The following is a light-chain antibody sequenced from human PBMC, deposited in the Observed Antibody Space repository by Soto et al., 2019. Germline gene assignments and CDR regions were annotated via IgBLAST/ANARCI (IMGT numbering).Light chain of an antibody. CDR3: QQFYSPPWT. V-gene: IGKV4-1*01. CDR1: QSVLYSSTNKNF. Sequence: DIVMTQSPDSLAVSPGERATINRKSSQSVLYSSTNKNFLAWYQQKPGQPPKLLIYWASTRESGVPDRFSGSGSGTDFTLTISSLQAADVAVYYCQQFYSPPWTFGQGTKVEIK. CDR2: WAS. J-gene: IGKJ1*01.